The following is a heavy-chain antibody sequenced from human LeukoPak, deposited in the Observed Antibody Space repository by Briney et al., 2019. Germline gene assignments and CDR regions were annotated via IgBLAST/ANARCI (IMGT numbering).Heavy chain of an antibody. CDR3: ARGRTPFGVVISELDY. CDR2: IYYSGST. D-gene: IGHD3-3*01. V-gene: IGHV4-30-4*01. Sequence: SETLSLTCTVSGGSISSGDYYWSWIRQPPGKGLEWIGYIYYSGSTYYNPSLKSRVTISVDTSKNQFSLKLSSVTTADTAVYYCARGRTPFGVVISELDYWGQGTLVTVSS. CDR1: GGSISSGDYY. J-gene: IGHJ4*02.